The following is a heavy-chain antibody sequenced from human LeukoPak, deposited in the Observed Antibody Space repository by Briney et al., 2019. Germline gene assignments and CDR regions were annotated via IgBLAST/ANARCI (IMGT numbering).Heavy chain of an antibody. V-gene: IGHV1-3*03. D-gene: IGHD5-18*01. CDR3: ARALITARGVAFFDY. CDR1: GYTFTSYG. CDR2: INAGNGNT. Sequence: ASVKVSCKASGYTFTSYGISWVRQAPGQGLEWMGWINAGNGNTKYSQEFQGRVTITRDTSASTAYMELSSLRSEDMAVYYCARALITARGVAFFDYWGQGTLVTVSS. J-gene: IGHJ4*02.